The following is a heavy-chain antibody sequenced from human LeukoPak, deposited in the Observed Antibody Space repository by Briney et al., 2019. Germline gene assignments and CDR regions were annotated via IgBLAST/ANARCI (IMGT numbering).Heavy chain of an antibody. CDR3: ATGAYFDH. CDR1: GFTFSRYG. V-gene: IGHV3-23*01. Sequence: QTGGSLRLSCAASGFTFSRYGMTWVRQAPGKGLEWVSTISDSGGSTYYADSVKGRFTISRDNSKNTLYLQMNSLRAEDTAIYYCATGAYFDHWGQGTLVTVSS. J-gene: IGHJ4*02. CDR2: ISDSGGST.